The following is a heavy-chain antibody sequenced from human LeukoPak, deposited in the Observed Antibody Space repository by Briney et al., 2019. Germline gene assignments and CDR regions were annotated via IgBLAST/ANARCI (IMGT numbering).Heavy chain of an antibody. CDR2: LTESGRT. CDR3: ARWSLRGCSGSPCFDY. CDR1: GGSFSGYF. D-gene: IGHD2-15*01. Sequence: SETLSLTCAVYGGSFSGYFWSWIRQPPGKGLEWIGELTESGRTSYNPSLKSRVTIAEDTSKNQFSLKMSSVTAADTAVYYCARWSLRGCSGSPCFDYWGQGTLVTVSS. V-gene: IGHV4-34*01. J-gene: IGHJ4*02.